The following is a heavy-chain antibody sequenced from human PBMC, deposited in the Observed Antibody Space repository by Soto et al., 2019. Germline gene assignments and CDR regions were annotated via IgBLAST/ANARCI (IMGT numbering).Heavy chain of an antibody. CDR2: FIPMFNRP. J-gene: IGHJ6*02. CDR3: ARGQFHHVSNYYYALDV. V-gene: IGHV1-69*01. Sequence: QVQLVQFRAEVKKPGSSVKVSCKASGGTFSSYAISWVRQAPGQGLEWMGGFIPMFNRPHSARKFQGRVTITADESTSTAYMDLSSLRSEDTAVYYCARGQFHHVSNYYYALDVWGQGTTVTVSS. CDR1: GGTFSSYA.